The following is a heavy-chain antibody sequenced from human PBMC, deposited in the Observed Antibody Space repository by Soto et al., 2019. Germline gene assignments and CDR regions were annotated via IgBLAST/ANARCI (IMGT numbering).Heavy chain of an antibody. CDR1: GFTFGSYG. V-gene: IGHV3-33*01. CDR2: IWYDGSNK. J-gene: IGHJ4*02. Sequence: GGSLRLSCAASGFTFGSYGMHWVRQAPGKGLEWVAVIWYDGSNKYYADSVKGRFTISRDNSKNTLYLQMNSLRAEDTAVYYCARDRSVGASNFDYWGQGTLVTVSS. D-gene: IGHD1-26*01. CDR3: ARDRSVGASNFDY.